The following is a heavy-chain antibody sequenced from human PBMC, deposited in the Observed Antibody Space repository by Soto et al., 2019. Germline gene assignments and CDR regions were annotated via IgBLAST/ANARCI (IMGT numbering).Heavy chain of an antibody. CDR3: ARDSYYGSGPDY. J-gene: IGHJ4*02. Sequence: SETLSLTCTVSGGSISSGVYYWSWIRQHPGKGLEWIGYIYYSGSTYYNPSLKSRVTISVDTSKNQFSLKLSSVTAADTAVYYCARDSYYGSGPDYWGQGTLVTV. D-gene: IGHD3-10*01. V-gene: IGHV4-31*03. CDR1: GGSISSGVYY. CDR2: IYYSGST.